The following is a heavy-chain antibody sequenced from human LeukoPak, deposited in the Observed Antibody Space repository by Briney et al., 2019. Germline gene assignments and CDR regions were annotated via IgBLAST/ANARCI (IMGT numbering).Heavy chain of an antibody. D-gene: IGHD6-13*01. CDR2: IYYSGST. CDR1: GGSISSSSYY. V-gene: IGHV4-39*07. J-gene: IGHJ6*03. CDR3: ARDGTAGQQSYYYYMDV. Sequence: SETLSLTSTVSGGSISSSSYYWGWIRQPPGKGLERTGSIYYSGSTYYNPSLKSRVTISVNPSKNQFSLKLTSVTAADTALYYCARDGTAGQQSYYYYMDVWGKGTPVTVSS.